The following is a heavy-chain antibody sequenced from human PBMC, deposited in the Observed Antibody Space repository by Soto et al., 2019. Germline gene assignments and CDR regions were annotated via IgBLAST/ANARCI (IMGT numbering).Heavy chain of an antibody. CDR1: GGSISSYY. D-gene: IGHD3-9*01. CDR3: GGLEGLATISYYFDY. V-gene: IGHV4-39*01. J-gene: IGHJ4*02. CDR2: VYYSGST. Sequence: SETLSLTCTVSGGSISSYYWGWVRPPPGKGLEWIGSVYYSGSTYYNPSLESRVTISVDKSKNQFSLKLMSLSAADTAVYYCGGLEGLATISYYFDYWGQGALVTVSS.